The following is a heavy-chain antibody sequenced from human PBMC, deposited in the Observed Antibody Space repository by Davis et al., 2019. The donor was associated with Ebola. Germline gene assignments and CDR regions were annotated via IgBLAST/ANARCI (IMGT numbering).Heavy chain of an antibody. V-gene: IGHV5-51*01. Sequence: GESLKISCNTSGYTFTNYWIAWVRQTPGKGLEWMGVIYAGDSDTRYSPSFEGQVTISVDRSITTAYLQWSSLKASDTATYYCARQESLYGWIDHWGQGTLVTVSS. CDR2: IYAGDSDT. J-gene: IGHJ4*02. CDR1: GYTFTNYW. CDR3: ARQESLYGWIDH. D-gene: IGHD3-10*01.